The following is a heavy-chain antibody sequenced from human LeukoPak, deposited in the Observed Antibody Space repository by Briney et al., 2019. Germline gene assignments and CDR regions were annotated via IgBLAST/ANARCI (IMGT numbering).Heavy chain of an antibody. J-gene: IGHJ4*02. CDR2: ISPYNGDT. D-gene: IGHD3-22*01. CDR1: GYTFTTYG. CDR3: ARNYYEKSSGFEHYFDY. Sequence: ASVKVSCKTSGYTFTTYGITWMRQAPGQGLEWMGWISPYNGDTNYAQQFQGRLTMTTDAPTTTVYMELRSLTSGDSAIYYCARNYYEKSSGFEHYFDYWGRGTLVTVSS. V-gene: IGHV1-18*01.